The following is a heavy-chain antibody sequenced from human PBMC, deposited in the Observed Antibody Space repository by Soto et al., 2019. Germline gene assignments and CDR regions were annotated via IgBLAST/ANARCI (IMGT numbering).Heavy chain of an antibody. D-gene: IGHD3-22*01. CDR1: GFTFNIYA. CDR2: ISRYGDFT. Sequence: EVQLLESGGDLIQPGGSLRLSCAASGFTFNIYAMTWVRQAPGKGLEWVSAISRYGDFTYYPDSVEGRFTISRDKSKNTLYLQVNSLRAEDTAVYYCAKDRYLDHDSRGYLFDNWGQGTLVTVSS. V-gene: IGHV3-23*01. J-gene: IGHJ4*02. CDR3: AKDRYLDHDSRGYLFDN.